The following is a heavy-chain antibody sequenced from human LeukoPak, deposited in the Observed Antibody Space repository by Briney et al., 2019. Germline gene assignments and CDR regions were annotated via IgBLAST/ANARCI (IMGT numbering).Heavy chain of an antibody. V-gene: IGHV3-74*01. Sequence: GSLRLSCAASGFTFSRYWMHWLRQGPGKGLVWVSRISTDGSSSTYADSVKGRFTISRDNGKNTLYLQMNSLRAEDTAVYYCASYLTSIPSGMDVWGQGTTVIVSS. J-gene: IGHJ6*02. CDR2: ISTDGSSS. CDR1: GFTFSRYW. CDR3: ASYLTSIPSGMDV. D-gene: IGHD2/OR15-2a*01.